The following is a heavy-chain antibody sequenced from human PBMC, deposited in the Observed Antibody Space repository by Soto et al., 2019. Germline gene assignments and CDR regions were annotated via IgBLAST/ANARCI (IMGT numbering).Heavy chain of an antibody. CDR2: IYYSGST. D-gene: IGHD3-10*01. Sequence: QVQLQESGPGLVKPSETLSLTCTVSGGSISGTGYKWSWIRQHPGKGLEWIGYIYYSGSTYYNPSLKSRVTVSVDTSKNLCSLKLSSVTAADTAVYYCAREGYYGSGSFDPWGQGTLVTVSS. J-gene: IGHJ5*02. CDR1: GGSISGTGYK. CDR3: AREGYYGSGSFDP. V-gene: IGHV4-31*03.